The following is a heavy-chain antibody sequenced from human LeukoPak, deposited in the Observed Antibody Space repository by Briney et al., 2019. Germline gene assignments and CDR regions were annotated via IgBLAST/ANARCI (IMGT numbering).Heavy chain of an antibody. CDR3: AKDSYYYDSSGYYPYYYYYYMDV. V-gene: IGHV3-30*18. Sequence: AGGSLRLSCAASGFTFSSYGMHWVRQAPGKGLEWVAVISYDGSNKYYADSVKGRFTISRDNSKNTLYLQMNSLRAEDTAVYYCAKDSYYYDSSGYYPYYYYYYMDVWGKGTTVTVSS. CDR2: ISYDGSNK. J-gene: IGHJ6*03. CDR1: GFTFSSYG. D-gene: IGHD3-22*01.